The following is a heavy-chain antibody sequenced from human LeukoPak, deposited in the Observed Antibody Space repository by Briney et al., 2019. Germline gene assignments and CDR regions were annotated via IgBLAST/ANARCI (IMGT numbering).Heavy chain of an antibody. D-gene: IGHD4-17*01. CDR2: FNPEDVET. V-gene: IGHV1-24*01. J-gene: IGHJ4*02. Sequence: GASVKVSCKVSGYTLTEISMHWVRQAPGQGLEWMGGFNPEDVETIYARSFQGRLTVTEDTSTDTAYMELSSLRAEDTAMYYCATEIVGYGDVHYFDSWGQGTQVTVSS. CDR3: ATEIVGYGDVHYFDS. CDR1: GYTLTEIS.